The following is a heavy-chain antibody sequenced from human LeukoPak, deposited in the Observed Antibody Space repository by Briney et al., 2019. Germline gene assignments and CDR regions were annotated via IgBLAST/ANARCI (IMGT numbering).Heavy chain of an antibody. CDR2: ISSSGSAT. Sequence: GGSLRLSCAASGFTFSSYSMSWVRQAPGKGLEWISYISSSGSATSHADSVKGRFTISRDSAKNSLYLQMNSLRAEDTAVYYCARDRGIAPNWFDPWGQGTLVTVSS. V-gene: IGHV3-48*01. D-gene: IGHD6-13*01. CDR1: GFTFSSYS. J-gene: IGHJ5*02. CDR3: ARDRGIAPNWFDP.